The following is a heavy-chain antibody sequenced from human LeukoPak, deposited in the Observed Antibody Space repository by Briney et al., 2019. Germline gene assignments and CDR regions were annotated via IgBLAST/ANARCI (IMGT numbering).Heavy chain of an antibody. CDR3: AKGGYCSSTSCYFAPFDY. CDR1: GFTFSSYA. V-gene: IGHV3-23*01. Sequence: GGSLRLSCAASGFTFSSYAMSWVRQAPGKGLEWVSAISGSGGSTYYADSVKGRFTISRDNSKNTLYLQMNSLRAEDTAVYYCAKGGYCSSTSCYFAPFDYWGQGTLVTVSS. J-gene: IGHJ4*02. D-gene: IGHD2-2*01. CDR2: ISGSGGST.